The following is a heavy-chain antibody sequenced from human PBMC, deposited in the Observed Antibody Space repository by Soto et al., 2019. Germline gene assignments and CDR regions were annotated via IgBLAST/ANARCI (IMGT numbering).Heavy chain of an antibody. D-gene: IGHD3-10*01. V-gene: IGHV3-21*01. CDR3: ARDYYGSGSYSDY. Sequence: GGSMRLSCVPSAFTFSSYSMNCVRQAAEKGLEWVSSISSSSSYIYYADSVKGRFTISRDNAKNSLYRQMNSLRAEDTAVYYCARDYYGSGSYSDYWGQGTLVTSPQ. CDR1: AFTFSSYS. J-gene: IGHJ4*02. CDR2: ISSSSSYI.